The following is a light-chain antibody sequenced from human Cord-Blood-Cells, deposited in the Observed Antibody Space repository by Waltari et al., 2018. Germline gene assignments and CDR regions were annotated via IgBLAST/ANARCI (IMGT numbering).Light chain of an antibody. Sequence: EIVLTQSPGTLSLSPGERATLYCRASQSVSSSYLAWYQQKPGQAHKLLIYGASSRATGIPDRFSGSGSGTDFTLTISRLEAEDFAVYYCQQYGSSPQTFGQGTKVEIK. J-gene: IGKJ1*01. V-gene: IGKV3-20*01. CDR3: QQYGSSPQT. CDR1: QSVSSSY. CDR2: GAS.